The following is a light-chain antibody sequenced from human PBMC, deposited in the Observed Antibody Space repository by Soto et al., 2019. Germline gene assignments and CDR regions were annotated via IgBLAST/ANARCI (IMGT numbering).Light chain of an antibody. V-gene: IGKV3-15*01. Sequence: EIVMTRSPATLSVSPGERATLSCRASQSVSSNLAWYQQKPGQAPSLLIYGASTRATGIPARFSGSGSGTDSTLTISSLQYEDFAVYYCQQYNNWPRTFGQGTKVDIK. J-gene: IGKJ1*01. CDR2: GAS. CDR3: QQYNNWPRT. CDR1: QSVSSN.